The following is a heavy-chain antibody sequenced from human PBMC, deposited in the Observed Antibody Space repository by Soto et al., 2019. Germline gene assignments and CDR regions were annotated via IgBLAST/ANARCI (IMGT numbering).Heavy chain of an antibody. CDR2: ISGSGGST. Sequence: GGSLRLSCAASGFTFSSYAMSWVRQAPGKGLEWVSAISGSGGSTYYADSVKGRFTISRDNSKNTLYLQMNSLRAEDTAVYYCAKDYSNYVWPLGQTDVWGKGTTVTVSS. CDR3: AKDYSNYVWPLGQTDV. D-gene: IGHD4-4*01. CDR1: GFTFSSYA. V-gene: IGHV3-23*01. J-gene: IGHJ6*04.